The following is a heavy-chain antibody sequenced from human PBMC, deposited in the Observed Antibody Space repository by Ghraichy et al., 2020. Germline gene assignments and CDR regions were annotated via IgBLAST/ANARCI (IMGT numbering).Heavy chain of an antibody. CDR2: ISGSGGST. CDR1: GFTFSSYA. D-gene: IGHD3-3*01. J-gene: IGHJ4*02. Sequence: GGSLRLSCAASGFTFSSYAMSWVRQAPGKGLEWVSAISGSGGSTYYADSVKGRFTISRDNSKNTLYLQMNSLRAEDTAVYYCAKDITIFGVVIIHPHDDYWGQGTLVTVSS. V-gene: IGHV3-23*01. CDR3: AKDITIFGVVIIHPHDDY.